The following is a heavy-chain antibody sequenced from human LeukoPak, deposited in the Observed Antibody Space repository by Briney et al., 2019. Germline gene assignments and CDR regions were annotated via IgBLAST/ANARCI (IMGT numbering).Heavy chain of an antibody. J-gene: IGHJ6*02. D-gene: IGHD5-18*01. CDR2: ISAYNGNT. CDR1: GYTFTSYG. CDR3: ARDTDTAMETQGMDV. V-gene: IGHV1-18*01. Sequence: ASVKVSFKASGYTFTSYGISWVRQAPGQGLEWMGWISAYNGNTNYAQKLQGRVTMTTDTSTSTAYMELRSLRSDDTAVYYCARDTDTAMETQGMDVWGQGTTVTVSS.